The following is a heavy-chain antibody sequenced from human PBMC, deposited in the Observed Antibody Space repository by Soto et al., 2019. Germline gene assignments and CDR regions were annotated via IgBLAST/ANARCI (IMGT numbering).Heavy chain of an antibody. V-gene: IGHV3-21*01. CDR1: GFNFSDYS. CDR3: AKDCGSVEGFDY. J-gene: IGHJ4*02. CDR2: ISSSSSFI. D-gene: IGHD2-21*01. Sequence: DVQLLESGGGLVKPGGSLRLSCETSGFNFSDYSMSWVRQAPGEGLEWVSFISSSSSFIYNAESVEGRFSVSRDNARNLMYLEMSSLRVEDTAIYYCAKDCGSVEGFDYWGQGTLVAVSS.